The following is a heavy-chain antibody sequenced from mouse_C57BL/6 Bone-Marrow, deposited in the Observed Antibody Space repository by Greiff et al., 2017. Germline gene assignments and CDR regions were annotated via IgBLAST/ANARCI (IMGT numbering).Heavy chain of an antibody. V-gene: IGHV5-17*01. D-gene: IGHD1-1*01. Sequence: DVMLVESGGGLVKPGGSLKLSCAASGFTFSDYGMHWVRQAPEKGLEWVAYISSGSSTIYYADTVKGRFTISRDNAKNTLFLQMTSLRSEDTAMYYCSYYGSSWGFAYWGQGTLVTVSA. CDR2: ISSGSSTI. CDR1: GFTFSDYG. J-gene: IGHJ3*01. CDR3: SYYGSSWGFAY.